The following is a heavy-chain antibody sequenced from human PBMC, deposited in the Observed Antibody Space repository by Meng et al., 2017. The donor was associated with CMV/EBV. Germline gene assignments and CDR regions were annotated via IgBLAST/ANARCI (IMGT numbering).Heavy chain of an antibody. CDR2: ISWNSVSI. J-gene: IGHJ4*02. Sequence: GGSLRLSCTASGFTFDYHALHWVRQAAGKGLEWVAGISWNSVSIGYADSVKGRFIISRDDAKSSLYLQMNSLRTEDTAVYYCARDGRQQLDFDYWGQGTLVTVSS. CDR1: GFTFDYHA. CDR3: ARDGRQQLDFDY. V-gene: IGHV3-9*01. D-gene: IGHD6-13*01.